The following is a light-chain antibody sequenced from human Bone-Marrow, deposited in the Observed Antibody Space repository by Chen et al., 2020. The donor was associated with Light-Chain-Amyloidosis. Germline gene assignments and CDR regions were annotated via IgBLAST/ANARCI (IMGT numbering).Light chain of an antibody. CDR2: EDD. CDR3: QSYQGSSQGV. J-gene: IGLJ3*02. CDR1: SGSIATNY. V-gene: IGLV6-57*01. Sequence: FMLTPPQSVSESPGQTVIISCTRSSGSIATNYVQWYQQRPGSSPINVIYEDDQRPSGVPDRFSGSIDRSSNSASLTISGLKTEDEADYYCQSYQGSSQGVFGGGTKLTV.